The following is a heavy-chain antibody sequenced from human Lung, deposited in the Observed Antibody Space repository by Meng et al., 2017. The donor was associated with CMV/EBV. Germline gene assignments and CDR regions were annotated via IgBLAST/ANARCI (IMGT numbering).Heavy chain of an antibody. CDR1: GYTFTSYG. J-gene: IGHJ4*02. CDR3: VRANLGSADY. Sequence: QVQLVQSGAEVKKPGASVKVSCKASGYTFTSYGFNWVRQAPGQGLEWMGWISAYNGNTNYAQKLQGRVTMTTDTSTSTAYMEVSSLRSDDAAIYYCVRANLGSADYWGQGTLVTVSS. CDR2: ISAYNGNT. D-gene: IGHD7-27*01. V-gene: IGHV1-18*01.